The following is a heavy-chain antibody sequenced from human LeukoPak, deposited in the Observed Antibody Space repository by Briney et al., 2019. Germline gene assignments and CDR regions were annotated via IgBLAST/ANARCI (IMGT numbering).Heavy chain of an antibody. CDR1: GFTFSSYA. V-gene: IGHV3-23*01. Sequence: SGGSLRLSCAASGFTFSSYAMSWVRQAPGKGLEWVSAISGSGGSTYYADSVKGRFTISRDNSKNTLYLQMNSLGAEDTAVYYCARGQSFLEWLRFDYWGQGTLVTVSS. J-gene: IGHJ4*02. CDR2: ISGSGGST. CDR3: ARGQSFLEWLRFDY. D-gene: IGHD3-3*01.